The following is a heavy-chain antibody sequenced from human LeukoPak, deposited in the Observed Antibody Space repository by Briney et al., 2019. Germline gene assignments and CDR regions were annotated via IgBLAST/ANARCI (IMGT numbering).Heavy chain of an antibody. V-gene: IGHV4-59*01. D-gene: IGHD6-13*01. CDR1: GDSISGYY. CDR3: ARRIAVAGTVWFDP. Sequence: PSETLFLTCTVSGDSISGYYWSWIRRPPGKGLEWIGHIYYSGSTNYNPSLKSRVTISVDTSKNQFSLKLNSVTAADTAVYYCARRIAVAGTVWFDPWGQGTLVTVS. CDR2: IYYSGST. J-gene: IGHJ5*02.